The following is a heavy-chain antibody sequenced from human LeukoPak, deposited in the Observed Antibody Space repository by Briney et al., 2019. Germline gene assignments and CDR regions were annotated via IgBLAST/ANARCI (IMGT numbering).Heavy chain of an antibody. V-gene: IGHV4-59*01. Sequence: SETLSLTCTVSGGSISSYYWSWIRQPPGKGLEWIGYIYYGGSTNYNPSFKSRVTISGDTSKNQFSLKLSSVTAADTAVYYCARGIAVAGTGWYFDLWGRGTLVTVSS. CDR2: IYYGGST. CDR3: ARGIAVAGTGWYFDL. D-gene: IGHD6-19*01. CDR1: GGSISSYY. J-gene: IGHJ2*01.